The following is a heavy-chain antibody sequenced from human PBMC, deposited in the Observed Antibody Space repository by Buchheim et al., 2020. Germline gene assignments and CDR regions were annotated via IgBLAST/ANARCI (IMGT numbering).Heavy chain of an antibody. V-gene: IGHV4-38-2*02. Sequence: QVQLQESGPGLVKFSETLSLTCTVSDYSIDSASYWAWIRQPPGKGLQWGGTIYYSGSTYYNPSLKSRVTVAFGTSNNQFALKLSSVPAADTAVYFCARVLGATWATRAFDYWGQGTL. J-gene: IGHJ4*02. CDR2: IYYSGST. D-gene: IGHD1-26*01. CDR3: ARVLGATWATRAFDY. CDR1: DYSIDSASY.